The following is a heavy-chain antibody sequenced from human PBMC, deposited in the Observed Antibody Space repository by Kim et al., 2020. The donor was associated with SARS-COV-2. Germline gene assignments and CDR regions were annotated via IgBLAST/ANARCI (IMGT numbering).Heavy chain of an antibody. Sequence: SVKVSCKASGGTFSSYAISWVRQAPGQGLEWMGGIIPIFGTANYAQQFQGRVTITAVESTRTAYMELSSLRSEDTAVYYCASRVVSAFRTYYYYYYGM. CDR3: ASRVVSAFRTYYYYYYGM. CDR2: IIPIFGTA. J-gene: IGHJ6*01. V-gene: IGHV1-69*13. CDR1: GGTFSSYA. D-gene: IGHD2-21*01.